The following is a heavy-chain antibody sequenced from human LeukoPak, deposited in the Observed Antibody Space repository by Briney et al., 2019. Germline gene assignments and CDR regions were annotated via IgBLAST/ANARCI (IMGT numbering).Heavy chain of an antibody. Sequence: GGSLRLSCAASGFTFSDYSMDWVRQAPGKGLEWVSYITSSNSNIQYADSVKGRFTISRDNAENSLYLQMNNLRAEDTAVYYCASGPTNYDHVWGSYRSYYFDYWGQGALVTVSS. J-gene: IGHJ4*02. CDR1: GFTFSDYS. V-gene: IGHV3-48*01. CDR3: ASGPTNYDHVWGSYRSYYFDY. D-gene: IGHD3-16*02. CDR2: ITSSNSNI.